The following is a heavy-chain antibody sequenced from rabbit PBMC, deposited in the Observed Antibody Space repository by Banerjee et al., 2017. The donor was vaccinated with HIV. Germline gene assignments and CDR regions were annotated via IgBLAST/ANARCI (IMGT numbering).Heavy chain of an antibody. V-gene: IGHV1S43*01. D-gene: IGHD4-2*01. CDR3: ARTHYAGVIGWNFNL. Sequence: QQQLVESGGGLVKPGASLTLTCKASGFSFSNKYVMCWVRQAPGKGLEWIACINTSSGNTVYASWVNGRFTISRSTSLNTVTLQMTSLTAADTATYFCARTHYAGVIGWNFNLWGQGTLVTVS. CDR2: INTSSGNT. CDR1: GFSFSNKYV. J-gene: IGHJ4*01.